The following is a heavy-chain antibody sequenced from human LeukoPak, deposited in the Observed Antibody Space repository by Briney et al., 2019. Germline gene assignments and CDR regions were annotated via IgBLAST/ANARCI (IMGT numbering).Heavy chain of an antibody. CDR1: GFTFSDYN. Sequence: GGSLRLSCAASGFTFSDYNMNWVRQAPGKGLEWVSYITNGGSTIHHADSVKGRFTISRDNAKKTLYLQMNSLRAEDTAVYYCARSIGLTGGGVDVWGQGTTVTVS. CDR2: ITNGGSTI. D-gene: IGHD3-9*01. CDR3: ARSIGLTGGGVDV. J-gene: IGHJ6*02. V-gene: IGHV3-11*01.